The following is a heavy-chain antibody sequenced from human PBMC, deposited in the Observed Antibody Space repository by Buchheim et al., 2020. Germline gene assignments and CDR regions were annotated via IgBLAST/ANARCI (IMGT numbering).Heavy chain of an antibody. Sequence: QVQLQQWGSGLLKPSETLSLTCAVYGGSFSGYYWSWIRQPPGKGLEWIGEINHSGSTNYNPSLKSRVTISVDTSKNQFSLKLSSVTAADTAVYYCARGKNYYDSSGYSRWGQGTL. CDR1: GGSFSGYY. D-gene: IGHD3-22*01. V-gene: IGHV4-34*01. J-gene: IGHJ4*02. CDR2: INHSGST. CDR3: ARGKNYYDSSGYSR.